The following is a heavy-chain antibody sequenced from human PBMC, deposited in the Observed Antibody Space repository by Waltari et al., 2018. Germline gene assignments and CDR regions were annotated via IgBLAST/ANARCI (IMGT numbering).Heavy chain of an antibody. CDR3: ARHWKRNGYRFDP. CDR1: GDSISRSSYY. D-gene: IGHD5-12*01. J-gene: IGHJ5*02. CDR2: IYYSGNT. V-gene: IGHV4-39*01. Sequence: QLQLQESGPGLVKPSETLSLTCTVSGDSISRSSYYWGWIRQSPGKGLEWIGTIYYSGNTYYTPTLKSRVTISGDTSKNQFSLKLSSVTAADTAVYYCARHWKRNGYRFDPWGQGTLVTVSS.